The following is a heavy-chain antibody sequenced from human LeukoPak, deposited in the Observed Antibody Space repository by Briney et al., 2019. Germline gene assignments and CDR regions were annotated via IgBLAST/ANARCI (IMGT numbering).Heavy chain of an antibody. Sequence: GRSLRLSCAASGFTFSSYAMHWVRQAPGKGLEWVAIISDDGSTKYYADSVKGRFTIFRDNSKNTLYLQMNSLRAEDTAVYYCARAPSRYCSGGSCYGNAWGQGTLVTVSS. V-gene: IGHV3-30*04. D-gene: IGHD2-15*01. CDR3: ARAPSRYCSGGSCYGNA. CDR2: ISDDGSTK. J-gene: IGHJ4*02. CDR1: GFTFSSYA.